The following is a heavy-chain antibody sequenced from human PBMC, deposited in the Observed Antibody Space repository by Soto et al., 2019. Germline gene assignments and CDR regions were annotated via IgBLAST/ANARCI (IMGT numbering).Heavy chain of an antibody. V-gene: IGHV3-33*01. CDR1: RFTFSTYG. J-gene: IGHJ4*02. CDR2: IWYDGSDK. CDR3: ARASGPFDY. Sequence: QVQLVESGGSVVQPGRSLRLSCAASRFTFSTYGMHWVRQAPGKGLEWVAVIWYDGSDKYYADSVKGRFTISRDNSKNTLYLQMNSLRAEDTAVYYCARASGPFDYWGQGTLVTVSS. D-gene: IGHD2-8*02.